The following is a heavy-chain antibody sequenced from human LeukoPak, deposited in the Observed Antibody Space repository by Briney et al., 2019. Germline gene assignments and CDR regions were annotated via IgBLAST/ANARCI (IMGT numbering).Heavy chain of an antibody. CDR1: GGSFSGYY. CDR3: ARAPEFSSGWLLDC. D-gene: IGHD6-19*01. J-gene: IGHJ4*02. Sequence: SETLSLTCAVYGGSFSGYYWSWIRQPPGKGLEWIGEINHSGSTNYNPSLKSRVTISVDTSKNQFSLKVSSVTAADTGVYYCARAPEFSSGWLLDCWGQGSLVTVSS. V-gene: IGHV4-34*01. CDR2: INHSGST.